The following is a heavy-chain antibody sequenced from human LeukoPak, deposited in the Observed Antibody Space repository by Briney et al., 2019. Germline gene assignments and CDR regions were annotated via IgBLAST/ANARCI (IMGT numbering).Heavy chain of an antibody. CDR3: ARGNYYDSSGYPTYYFDY. CDR2: IYYSGST. Sequence: SETLSLTCTVSGGSISSYYWSWLRQPPGKGLEWIGYIYYSGSTNYNPSLKSRVTISVDTSKNQFSLKLSSVTAADTAVYYCARGNYYDSSGYPTYYFDYWGQGTLVTVSS. CDR1: GGSISSYY. J-gene: IGHJ4*02. D-gene: IGHD3-22*01. V-gene: IGHV4-59*01.